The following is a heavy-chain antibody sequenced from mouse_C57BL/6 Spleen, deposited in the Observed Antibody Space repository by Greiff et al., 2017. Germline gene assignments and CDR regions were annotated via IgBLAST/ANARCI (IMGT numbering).Heavy chain of an antibody. J-gene: IGHJ4*01. Sequence: QVQLQQSGAELVKPGASVKISCKASGYAFSSYWMNWVKQRPGTGLEWIGQIYPGDGDTHYNGKFTGQATLTAENTSRTLYLQLSSLTCEDSEDYFCAKGRDYYGRWAMDYWGQGTSVTVAS. CDR3: AKGRDYYGRWAMDY. CDR1: GYAFSSYW. D-gene: IGHD1-1*01. V-gene: IGHV1-80*01. CDR2: IYPGDGDT.